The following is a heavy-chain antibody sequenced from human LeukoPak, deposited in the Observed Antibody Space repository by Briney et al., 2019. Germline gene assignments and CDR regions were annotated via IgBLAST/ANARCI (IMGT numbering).Heavy chain of an antibody. D-gene: IGHD3-16*01. J-gene: IGHJ4*02. CDR3: AKDSMGGSLDY. V-gene: IGHV3-30*18. Sequence: GKSLRLSCAASGFTFTTYGMHWVRQPPGEGLEWVALISHDGNHAFYAESVKGRFTISRGNSNTTLYLQLNSLRVEDTAVYYCAKDSMGGSLDYWGQGSLVTVSS. CDR1: GFTFTTYG. CDR2: ISHDGNHA.